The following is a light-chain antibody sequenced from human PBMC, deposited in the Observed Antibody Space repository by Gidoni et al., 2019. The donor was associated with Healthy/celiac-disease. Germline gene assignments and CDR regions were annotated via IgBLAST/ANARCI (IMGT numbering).Light chain of an antibody. CDR3: QSADSSGTYGV. CDR1: ALPKQY. Sequence: SYELTQPPSVSVSPGQTASITCSGDALPKQYAYWYQQKPVQAPVLVIYKDSERPSGIPGRFSGSSSGTTVTLTISGVQAEDEADYYCQSADSSGTYGVFGGGTKLTV. V-gene: IGLV3-25*03. J-gene: IGLJ3*02. CDR2: KDS.